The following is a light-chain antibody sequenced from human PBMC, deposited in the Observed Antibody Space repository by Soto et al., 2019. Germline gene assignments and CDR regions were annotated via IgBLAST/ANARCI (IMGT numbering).Light chain of an antibody. CDR1: NRDVGGYNY. J-gene: IGLJ2*01. V-gene: IGLV2-14*01. CDR2: EVT. CDR3: SSYSSSSVLDVI. Sequence: QSALAQPASVSGSPGQSITISCAGTNRDVGGYNYVSWYQQYPGKAPKLIIYEVTYRPSGVSNRFSGSKSGNTASLTISGLQAEDEADYYCSSYSSSSVLDVIFGGGTKVTVL.